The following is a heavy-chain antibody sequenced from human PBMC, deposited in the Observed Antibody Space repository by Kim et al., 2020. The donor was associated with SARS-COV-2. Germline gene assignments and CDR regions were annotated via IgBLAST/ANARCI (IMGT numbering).Heavy chain of an antibody. J-gene: IGHJ1*01. V-gene: IGHV3-23*01. CDR2: ISVSGVGT. D-gene: IGHD3-3*01. CDR1: GFTFSSHA. CDR3: ASGRVANQEGGS. Sequence: GGSLRLSCAASGFTFSSHAMSWIRQAPGKGLEWVSTISVSGVGTYYADSVKGRFTISRDNSKNTLFLQMSSLRADDTAVYYCASGRVANQEGGSWGLGTL.